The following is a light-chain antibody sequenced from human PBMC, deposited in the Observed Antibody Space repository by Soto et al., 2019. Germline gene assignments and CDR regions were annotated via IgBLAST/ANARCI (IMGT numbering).Light chain of an antibody. CDR3: QQYAGPPTT. CDR2: GAS. J-gene: IGKJ5*01. V-gene: IGKV3-20*01. Sequence: EMVLTQSPGTLSLSPGERATLSCRASQSVSNNYLAWCQQKPGQAPRVIMYGASRRATGIPDRFSGGGSGTDFTLTISRLEPEDFAVYFCQQYAGPPTTFGQGTRLEIK. CDR1: QSVSNNY.